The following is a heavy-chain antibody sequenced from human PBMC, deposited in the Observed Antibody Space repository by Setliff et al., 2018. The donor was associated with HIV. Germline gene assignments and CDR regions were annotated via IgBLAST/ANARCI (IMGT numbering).Heavy chain of an antibody. D-gene: IGHD4-17*01. V-gene: IGHV1-18*01. CDR3: AMGLSPINGDYVLGY. Sequence: ASVKVSCKASGYTFTSYDISWVRQAPGQGLEWMGWISAYNGNTNYAPKFHGRLTMTRNTSITTAYLELSSLESDDTDVYYCAMGLSPINGDYVLGYWGQGTLVTVSS. CDR2: ISAYNGNT. J-gene: IGHJ4*02. CDR1: GYTFTSYD.